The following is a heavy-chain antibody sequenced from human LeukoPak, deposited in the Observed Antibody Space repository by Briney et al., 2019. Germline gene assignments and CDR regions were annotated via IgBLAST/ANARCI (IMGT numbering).Heavy chain of an antibody. CDR1: GGSISSYH. J-gene: IGHJ3*01. CDR3: AKPSNYYGSATDAFDF. Sequence: SETLSLTCTVSGGSISSYHWSWIRQPPGKGLECIGYIYYSGSTHYNPSLKSRVTISVDTSKNQFSLKLSSVTAADTAVYYCAKPSNYYGSATDAFDFWGQGTMVTVSS. D-gene: IGHD3-10*01. CDR2: IYYSGST. V-gene: IGHV4-59*01.